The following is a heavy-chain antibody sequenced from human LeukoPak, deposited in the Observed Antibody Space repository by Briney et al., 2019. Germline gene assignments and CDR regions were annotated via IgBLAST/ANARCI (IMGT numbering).Heavy chain of an antibody. CDR1: GGSFSGYY. J-gene: IGHJ4*02. Sequence: SETLSLTCAVYGGSFSGYYWSWIRQPPGKGLEWLGEINHSGSTNYNPSLKSRVTISVDTSKKQFSLKLSSVTAADTAVYYCASPPKRNYGSGSYSSYWGQGTLVTVSS. D-gene: IGHD3-10*01. CDR2: INHSGST. V-gene: IGHV4-34*01. CDR3: ASPPKRNYGSGSYSSY.